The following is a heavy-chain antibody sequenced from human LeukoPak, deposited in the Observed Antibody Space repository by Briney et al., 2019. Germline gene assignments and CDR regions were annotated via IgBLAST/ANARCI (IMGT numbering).Heavy chain of an antibody. CDR3: AKGSRSTWSYYFDY. D-gene: IGHD6-13*01. V-gene: IGHV3-23*01. Sequence: PGGSLRLSCGASGFTFSNYAMTWVRQAPGKGLEWVSAISGGGGSTYYADSVKGRFTISRDISKNTLYLQLSSLRAEDTAVYYCAKGSRSTWSYYFDYGGRGTLVTVSS. J-gene: IGHJ4*02. CDR2: ISGGGGST. CDR1: GFTFSNYA.